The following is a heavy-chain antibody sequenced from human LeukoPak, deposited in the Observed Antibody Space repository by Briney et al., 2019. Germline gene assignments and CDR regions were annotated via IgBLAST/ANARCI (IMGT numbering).Heavy chain of an antibody. V-gene: IGHV4-39*07. CDR3: ASEDGYSRYY. Sequence: SETLSLTCTVSGGSISSSSYYWGWIRQPPGKGLEWIGSIYYSGSTYYNPSLKSRVTISVDTSKNQFSLKLSSVTAADTAVYYCASEDGYSRYYWGQGTLVTVSS. D-gene: IGHD5-24*01. CDR1: GGSISSSSYY. CDR2: IYYSGST. J-gene: IGHJ4*02.